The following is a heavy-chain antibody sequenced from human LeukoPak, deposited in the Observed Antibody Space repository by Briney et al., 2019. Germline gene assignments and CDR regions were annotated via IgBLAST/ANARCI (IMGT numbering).Heavy chain of an antibody. D-gene: IGHD7-27*01. CDR1: GYTFTSYF. J-gene: IGHJ4*02. CDR2: VNPSGGST. CDR3: ARGPGDLGDY. Sequence: ASVKSSSEASGYTFTSYFMDWVRQAPGQGLEWMGLVNPSGGSTNYAQKFQGRVTMARDMSTSTVFMELDSLRSEDTAGYYCARGPGDLGDYWGQGTLVTVSS. V-gene: IGHV1-46*01.